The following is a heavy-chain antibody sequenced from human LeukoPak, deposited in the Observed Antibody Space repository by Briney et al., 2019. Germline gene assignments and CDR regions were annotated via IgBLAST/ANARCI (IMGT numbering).Heavy chain of an antibody. V-gene: IGHV4-4*02. CDR3: ARHLGYYYGSGSYLAHWFDP. CDR1: GGSISSSNW. Sequence: SEALSLTCAVSGGSISSSNWWSWVRQPPGKGLEWIGEIYHSGSTNYNPSLKSRVTISVDKSKNQFSLKLSSVTAADTAVYYCARHLGYYYGSGSYLAHWFDPWGQGTLVTVSS. D-gene: IGHD3-10*01. CDR2: IYHSGST. J-gene: IGHJ5*02.